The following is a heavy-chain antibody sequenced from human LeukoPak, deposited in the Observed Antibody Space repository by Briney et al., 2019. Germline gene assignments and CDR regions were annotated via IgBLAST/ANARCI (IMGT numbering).Heavy chain of an antibody. D-gene: IGHD4-11*01. CDR3: AKTGSNRRNYYYYYMDV. CDR2: ISGSGGST. CDR1: GFTFSSYA. J-gene: IGHJ6*03. V-gene: IGHV3-23*01. Sequence: GGSLRLSCAASGFTFSSYAISWVRQAPGKGLEWVSAISGSGGSTYYADSVKGRFTISRDNSKNTLYLQMNSLRAEDTAVYYCAKTGSNRRNYYYYYMDVWGKGTTVTVSS.